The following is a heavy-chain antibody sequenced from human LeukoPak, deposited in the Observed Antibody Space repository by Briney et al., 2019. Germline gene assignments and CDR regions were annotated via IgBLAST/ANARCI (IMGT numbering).Heavy chain of an antibody. J-gene: IGHJ4*02. V-gene: IGHV3-74*01. CDR3: TRDRARAGWEILDY. D-gene: IGHD1-26*01. CDR2: IISDGSTT. CDR1: GFIFSDYA. Sequence: PGGSLRLSCAASGFIFSDYAMHWVRQAPGKGLVWVSRIISDGSTTDYADSVKGRFTISRDNAKNTLYLQMNSLRDEDTAMYYCTRDRARAGWEILDYWGQGTLVTVSS.